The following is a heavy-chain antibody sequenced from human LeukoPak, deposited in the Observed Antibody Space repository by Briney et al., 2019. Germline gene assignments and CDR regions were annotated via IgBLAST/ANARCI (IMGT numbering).Heavy chain of an antibody. D-gene: IGHD2-2*01. CDR1: GYSFTTFY. CDR3: ARERQYCSGSACYGSDY. J-gene: IGHJ4*02. CDR2: VNPTSGVS. Sequence: ASVKISCRTSGYSFTTFYIHWVRQAPGQGLEWMGMVNPTSGVSIYAQKFQGRVTMTRDTSTSTVYMELSSLTSDDAAVYFCARERQYCSGSACYGSDYWGQGTLDTVSS. V-gene: IGHV1-46*01.